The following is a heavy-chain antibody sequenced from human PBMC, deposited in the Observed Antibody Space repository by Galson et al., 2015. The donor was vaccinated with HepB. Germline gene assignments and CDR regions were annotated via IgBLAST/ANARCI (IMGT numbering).Heavy chain of an antibody. Sequence: QSGAEVKKPGESLKISCKGSGYSFTSYWIGWVRQMPGKGLEWMGIIYPGDSDTRYSPSFQGQVTISADKSISTAYLQWSSLKASDTAMYYCARFTAAAALAEYFQHWGQGTLVTVSS. D-gene: IGHD6-13*01. V-gene: IGHV5-51*01. CDR3: ARFTAAAALAEYFQH. CDR2: IYPGDSDT. J-gene: IGHJ1*01. CDR1: GYSFTSYW.